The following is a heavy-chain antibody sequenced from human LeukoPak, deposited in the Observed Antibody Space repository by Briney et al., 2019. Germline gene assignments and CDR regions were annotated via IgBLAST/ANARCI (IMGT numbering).Heavy chain of an antibody. D-gene: IGHD1-14*01. J-gene: IGHJ4*02. CDR3: ASIPGSSTGWYHFDN. CDR2: FFSTGRT. V-gene: IGHV4-39*01. CDR1: GGSVSSSNHH. Sequence: SETPSLTCNVSGGSVSSSNHHWAWIRQSPGMGLEWVGTFFSTGRTSQNPDPSLKGRVTLSVDTSRNQFSLQLRSLTAGDTAIFYCASIPGSSTGWYHFDNWGQGTLVTVSS.